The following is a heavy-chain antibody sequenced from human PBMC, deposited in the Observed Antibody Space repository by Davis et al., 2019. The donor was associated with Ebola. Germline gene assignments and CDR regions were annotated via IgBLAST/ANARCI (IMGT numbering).Heavy chain of an antibody. V-gene: IGHV4-4*02. D-gene: IGHD6-19*01. Sequence: MPSETLSLTCAVSGGSISSSNWWSWVRQPPGKGLEWIGEIYHSGSTNYNPSLKSRVTISVDKSKNQFSLKLSSVTAADTAVYYCARARSGWDEIDAFDIWGQGTMVTVSS. J-gene: IGHJ3*02. CDR2: IYHSGST. CDR1: GGSISSSNW. CDR3: ARARSGWDEIDAFDI.